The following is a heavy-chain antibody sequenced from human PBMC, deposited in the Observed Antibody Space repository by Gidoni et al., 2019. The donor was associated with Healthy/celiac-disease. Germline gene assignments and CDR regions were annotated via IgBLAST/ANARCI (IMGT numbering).Heavy chain of an antibody. CDR3: ARRHHWTTVTRSTAFDI. CDR1: GGSFSGYY. J-gene: IGHJ3*02. D-gene: IGHD4-17*01. V-gene: IGHV4-34*01. CDR2: INHSGST. Sequence: QVQLQQWGAGLLKPSETLSLTCAVYGGSFSGYYWSGIRQPPGKGLEWIGEINHSGSTNYNPSLKSRVTISVDTFKNQFSLKLSSVTAADTAVYYCARRHHWTTVTRSTAFDIWGQGTMVTVSS.